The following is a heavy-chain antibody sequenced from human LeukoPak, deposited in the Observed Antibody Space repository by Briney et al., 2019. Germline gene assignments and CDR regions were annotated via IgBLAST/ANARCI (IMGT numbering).Heavy chain of an antibody. D-gene: IGHD3-22*01. CDR3: ARDEGYYDSSGYYYVQEY. J-gene: IGHJ4*02. CDR1: GFTFSSYA. CDR2: ISYDGSNK. V-gene: IGHV3-30-3*01. Sequence: GGSLRLSCAASGFTFSSYAMHWVRQAPGKGLEGVAVISYDGSNKYYADSVKDRFTISRDNSKNTLYLQMNSLRAEDTAVYYCARDEGYYDSSGYYYVQEYWGQGTLVTVSS.